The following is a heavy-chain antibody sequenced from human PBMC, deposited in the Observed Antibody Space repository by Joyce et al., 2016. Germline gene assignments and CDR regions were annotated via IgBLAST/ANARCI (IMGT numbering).Heavy chain of an antibody. J-gene: IGHJ4*02. CDR1: GYTFTSYY. V-gene: IGHV1-46*01. CDR3: ATSAFDY. CDR2: INPSVGDT. Sequence: QVQLAQSGAEVRKPGASVKVSCKTSGYTFTSYYMHWVRQAPGKGLEWVGIINPSVGDTSNAQKFQGRITMTWDTPTSTGYMELSSLGFEDTAVYYCATSAFDYWGQGTLVTVSS.